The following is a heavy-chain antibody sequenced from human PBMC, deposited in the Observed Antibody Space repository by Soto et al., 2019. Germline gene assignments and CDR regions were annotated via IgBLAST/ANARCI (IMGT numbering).Heavy chain of an antibody. J-gene: IGHJ6*02. V-gene: IGHV1-18*04. CDR1: GYTFTSYG. CDR3: AREPADGGYDSSGYYYYSYGMDV. Sequence: ASVKVSCKASGYTFTSYGISWVRQAPGQGLEWMGWISAYNGNTNYAQNFQGRFTMTTDTSTSTAYMEVRNLRSDDTAVYYCAREPADGGYDSSGYYYYSYGMDVWGQGTTVTVSS. D-gene: IGHD3-22*01. CDR2: ISAYNGNT.